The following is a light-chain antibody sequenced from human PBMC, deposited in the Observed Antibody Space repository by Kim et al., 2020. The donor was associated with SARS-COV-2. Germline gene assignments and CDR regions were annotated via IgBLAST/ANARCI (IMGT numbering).Light chain of an antibody. CDR1: QGISNY. V-gene: IGKV1-27*01. J-gene: IGKJ3*01. CDR2: AAS. CDR3: QKYNSAPPFT. Sequence: AVGDRVTITCRASQGISNYLAWYQQKPGKVPNLLIYAASTLQSGVPSRFSGSGSGTDFTLTISSLQPEDVATYYCQKYNSAPPFTFGPGTKVDIK.